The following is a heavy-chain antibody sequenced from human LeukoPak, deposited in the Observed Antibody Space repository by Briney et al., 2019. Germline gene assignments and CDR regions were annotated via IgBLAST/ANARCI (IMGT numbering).Heavy chain of an antibody. CDR1: GDSINTSNYF. D-gene: IGHD1-26*01. V-gene: IGHV4-39*01. Sequence: KSSDTLSLTCTVSGDSINTSNYFWGWIRQSTGKGLEWIGNIYYIGTSDYIRYCKRRVPISLDTSQNQFSLNLKSATAADTAFYYCARHRSGSYIRYFDFWGQGALVTVSS. CDR3: ARHRSGSYIRYFDF. CDR2: IYYIGTS. J-gene: IGHJ4*02.